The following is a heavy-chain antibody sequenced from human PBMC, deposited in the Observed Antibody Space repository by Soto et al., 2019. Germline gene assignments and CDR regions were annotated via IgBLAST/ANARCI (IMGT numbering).Heavy chain of an antibody. V-gene: IGHV1-2*02. CDR3: ARPPGYISDWYYFDL. Sequence: QVQLVQSGAEVKKPGASVKVSCEASGYSFIDYYIHWVRQAPGQGFEWMGRISPKSGGTNYAQKFEGRVNLTWVTSLNTAYMELSSLKSDDTAVYYCARPPGYISDWYYFDLWGQGTRVTVSS. CDR2: ISPKSGGT. CDR1: GYSFIDYY. J-gene: IGHJ4*02. D-gene: IGHD3-9*01.